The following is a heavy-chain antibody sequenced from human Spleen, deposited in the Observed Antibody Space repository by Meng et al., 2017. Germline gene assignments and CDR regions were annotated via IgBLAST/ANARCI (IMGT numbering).Heavy chain of an antibody. CDR3: ARDDSYSSGWIV. Sequence: ASVKVSCKASGYTFTGYYMHWVRQAPGQGLEWMGRINPNSGGTNYAQKFQGRVTMTRDTPISTAYMGLSRLRSDDTAVYYCARDDSYSSGWIVWGQGTLVTVSS. V-gene: IGHV1-2*06. CDR1: GYTFTGYY. D-gene: IGHD6-19*01. J-gene: IGHJ4*02. CDR2: INPNSGGT.